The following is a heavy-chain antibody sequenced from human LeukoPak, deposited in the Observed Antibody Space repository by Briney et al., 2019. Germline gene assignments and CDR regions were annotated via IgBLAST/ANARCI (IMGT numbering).Heavy chain of an antibody. CDR1: GFTFSSCS. CDR3: ARYPYHNSVYGRVAFDI. V-gene: IGHV3-21*01. CDR2: ISSSSSYI. J-gene: IGHJ3*02. Sequence: GGSLRLSCAASGFTFSSCSMNWVRQAPGKGLEWVSSISSSSSYIYYADSVKGRFTISRDNAKNSLYLQMNSLRAEDTAVYYCARYPYHNSVYGRVAFDIWGHGTMVTVSS. D-gene: IGHD5/OR15-5a*01.